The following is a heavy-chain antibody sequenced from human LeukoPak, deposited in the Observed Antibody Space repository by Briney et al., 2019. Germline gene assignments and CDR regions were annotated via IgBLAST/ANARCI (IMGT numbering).Heavy chain of an antibody. J-gene: IGHJ4*02. CDR1: GFTFSSYW. CDR2: INPDGRTI. Sequence: GGSLRLSCAASGFTFSSYWMHWVRQAPGKGLVWVSRINPDGRTITYADSVVGRITISRDNAKNSLYLQMNSLRAEDTALYYCATVAGFFDYWGQGTLVTVSS. CDR3: ATVAGFFDY. V-gene: IGHV3-74*03. D-gene: IGHD6-19*01.